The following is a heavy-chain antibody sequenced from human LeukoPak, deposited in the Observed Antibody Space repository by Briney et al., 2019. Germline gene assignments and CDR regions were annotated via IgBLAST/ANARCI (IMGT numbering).Heavy chain of an antibody. Sequence: TSETLSLTCAVYGGSFSGYYWSWIRQPPGKGLEWIGEINHSGSTNYNPSLKSRVTISVDTSKNQFSLKLSSVTAADTAVYYCARRAYYYDSSGYDYWGQGTLVTVSS. CDR3: ARRAYYYDSSGYDY. J-gene: IGHJ4*02. CDR1: GGSFSGYY. CDR2: INHSGST. V-gene: IGHV4-34*01. D-gene: IGHD3-22*01.